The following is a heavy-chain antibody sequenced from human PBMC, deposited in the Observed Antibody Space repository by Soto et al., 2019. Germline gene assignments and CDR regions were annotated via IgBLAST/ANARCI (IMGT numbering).Heavy chain of an antibody. CDR2: ISYDGSNK. CDR3: ANADDFWSGRGDYYGMDV. CDR1: GFTFSSYG. V-gene: IGHV3-30*18. D-gene: IGHD3-3*01. Sequence: VGSLRLSCAASGFTFSSYGMHWVRQAPGKGLEWVAVISYDGSNKYYADSVKGRFTISRDNSKNTLYLQMNSLRAEDTAVYYCANADDFWSGRGDYYGMDVWGQGTTVTVSS. J-gene: IGHJ6*02.